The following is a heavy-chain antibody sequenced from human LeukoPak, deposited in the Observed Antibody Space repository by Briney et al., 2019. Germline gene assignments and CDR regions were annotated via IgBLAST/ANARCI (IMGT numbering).Heavy chain of an antibody. CDR3: ARLDTAMFFDY. CDR2: ISTTSDYT. J-gene: IGHJ4*02. D-gene: IGHD5-18*01. V-gene: IGHV3-11*03. Sequence: GSLRLSCAASGFTFSDYYMSWIRQAPGKGLEWVSYISTTSDYTNYADSVKGRFTITRDNAKNSLYLQMNSLRAEDTALYYCARLDTAMFFDYWGQGTLVTVSS. CDR1: GFTFSDYY.